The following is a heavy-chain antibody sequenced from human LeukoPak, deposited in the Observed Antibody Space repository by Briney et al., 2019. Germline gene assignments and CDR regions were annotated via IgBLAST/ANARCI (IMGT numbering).Heavy chain of an antibody. J-gene: IGHJ6*03. CDR1: GYTFTGYY. D-gene: IGHD3-22*01. Sequence: GESLKVSCKASGYTFTGYYMHWVRQAPGQGLEWMGWINPNSGGTNYAQKFQGRVTMTRDTSISTAYMELSRLRSDDTAVYYCARAVFGGYDSSGYSYYYYYMDVWGKGTTVTVSS. V-gene: IGHV1-2*02. CDR3: ARAVFGGYDSSGYSYYYYYMDV. CDR2: INPNSGGT.